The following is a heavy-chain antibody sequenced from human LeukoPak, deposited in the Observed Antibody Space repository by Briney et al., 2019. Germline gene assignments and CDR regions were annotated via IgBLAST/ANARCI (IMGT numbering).Heavy chain of an antibody. D-gene: IGHD3-22*01. CDR2: ISGSGGST. CDR3: AKPYDRSGSYGPDAFDI. V-gene: IGHV3-23*01. Sequence: GGSLRLSCVVSGFTFSSYAMSWVRQAPGKGLEWVSAISGSGGSTDYADSVKGRFTISRDNSKNTLYLQMNTLRAEDTAVYYCAKPYDRSGSYGPDAFDIWGHGTMVTVSS. CDR1: GFTFSSYA. J-gene: IGHJ3*02.